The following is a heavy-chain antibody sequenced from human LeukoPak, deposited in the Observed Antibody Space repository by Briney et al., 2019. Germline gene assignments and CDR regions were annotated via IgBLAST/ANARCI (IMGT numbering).Heavy chain of an antibody. CDR2: IIPIFGTA. D-gene: IGHD2-21*02. J-gene: IGHJ4*02. Sequence: ASVKVSCKASGGTFSSYAISWVRQAPGQGLEWMGGIIPIFGTANYAQKFQGRVTITADESTSTAYMELSSLRSEDTAVYYCAGEAYCGGDCYSVGPYWGQGTLVTVSS. CDR3: AGEAYCGGDCYSVGPY. CDR1: GGTFSSYA. V-gene: IGHV1-69*13.